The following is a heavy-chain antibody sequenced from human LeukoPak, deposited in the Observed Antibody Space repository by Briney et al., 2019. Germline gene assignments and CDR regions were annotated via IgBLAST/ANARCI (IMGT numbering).Heavy chain of an antibody. Sequence: ASVKVSCKASGYTFTGYYMHWVRQAPGQGLEWMGWINPNSGGTNYAQKFQGRVTMTRDTSISTAYMELSRLRSDDTAVYYCARDLGCSGGSCYWADYYYYMDVWGKGTTVTVSS. CDR2: INPNSGGT. CDR3: ARDLGCSGGSCYWADYYYYMDV. J-gene: IGHJ6*03. D-gene: IGHD2-15*01. V-gene: IGHV1-2*02. CDR1: GYTFTGYY.